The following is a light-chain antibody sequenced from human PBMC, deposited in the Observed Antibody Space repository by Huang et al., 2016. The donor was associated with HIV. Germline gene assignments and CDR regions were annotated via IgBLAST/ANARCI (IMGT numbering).Light chain of an antibody. V-gene: IGKV3D-15*01. CDR1: QNVNTN. J-gene: IGKJ1*01. CDR3: HQYNNWPPA. CDR2: GAS. Sequence: DIVMTQSPATLSVSPGERASLSCRASQNVNTNVAWYQQKPGQAPRLLIYGASTRATGIPARVSGSGSGTEFTFTISSLRPEDCAVYYCHQYNNWPPAFGQGTKVEIK.